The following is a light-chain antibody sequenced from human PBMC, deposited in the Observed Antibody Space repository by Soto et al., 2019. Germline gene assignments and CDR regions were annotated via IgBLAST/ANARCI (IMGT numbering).Light chain of an antibody. J-gene: IGKJ1*01. CDR2: KAS. CDR3: QQYNSPPST. CDR1: QSMSSW. V-gene: IGKV1-5*03. Sequence: TCVDCQSMSSWLAWDQQKPGKAPKLLIYKASTLESGVRSNFSGSGSGTEFTLTISILQAEDVVTDCCQQYNSPPSTFGQGTNVDIK.